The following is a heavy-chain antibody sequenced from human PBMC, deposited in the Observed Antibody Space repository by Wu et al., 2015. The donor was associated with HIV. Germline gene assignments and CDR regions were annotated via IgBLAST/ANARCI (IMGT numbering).Heavy chain of an antibody. V-gene: IGHV1-2*02. J-gene: IGHJ4*02. CDR2: INPNSGDT. CDR3: AGGGGRTSMDPFDF. CDR1: GGTFNKYA. Sequence: QVQLVQSGTEMKKPGSSVKVSCETSGGTFNKYAINWVRQAPGQGLEWMGCINPNSGDTNYAQKFQGRVTMTRDTSISTAYMELSRLRFDDTAVYFCAGGGGRTSMDPFDFWGQGTLVTVSS. D-gene: IGHD5-18*01.